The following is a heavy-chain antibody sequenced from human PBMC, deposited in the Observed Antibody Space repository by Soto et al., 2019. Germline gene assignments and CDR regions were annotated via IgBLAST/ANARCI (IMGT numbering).Heavy chain of an antibody. CDR1: GYTFTGHY. D-gene: IGHD3-10*01. Sequence: SVKVSCKASGYTFTGHYMHWVRQAPGQGLEWMGGIIPIFCTANYAXKFQGRVTITADESTSTAYMELSSLRSEDTAVYYCARDSYYGSGSPDYWGQGTLVTVSS. CDR3: ARDSYYGSGSPDY. CDR2: IIPIFCTA. J-gene: IGHJ4*02. V-gene: IGHV1-69*13.